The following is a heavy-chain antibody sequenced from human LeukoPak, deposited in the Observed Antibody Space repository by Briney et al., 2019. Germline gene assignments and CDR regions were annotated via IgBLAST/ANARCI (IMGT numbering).Heavy chain of an antibody. CDR1: GGSIRSSYYY. Sequence: SETLSLTCTVSGGSIRSSYYYWGWIRQPPGKGLEWIGSIYDSGSTYYNPSLKSRVTISVDTSKNQFSLKLNSVTAADTAVYYCVVYGQGAFDIWGQGTMVTVSS. V-gene: IGHV4-39*01. J-gene: IGHJ3*02. CDR3: VVYGQGAFDI. CDR2: IYDSGST. D-gene: IGHD2/OR15-2a*01.